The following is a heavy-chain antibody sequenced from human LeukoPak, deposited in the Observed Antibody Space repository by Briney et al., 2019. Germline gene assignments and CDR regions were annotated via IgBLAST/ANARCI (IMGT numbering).Heavy chain of an antibody. V-gene: IGHV3-7*04. Sequence: GASLRLSCAASGFTFSTYWMTWVRQAPAKELQWVANIKQDGSEKNYVDSVKGRFTISRDNAKNSLYLQMNTLSADDTAVYFCAGGISMVRGADYWGQGTLVTVSS. CDR3: AGGISMVRGADY. CDR2: IKQDGSEK. J-gene: IGHJ4*02. D-gene: IGHD3-10*01. CDR1: GFTFSTYW.